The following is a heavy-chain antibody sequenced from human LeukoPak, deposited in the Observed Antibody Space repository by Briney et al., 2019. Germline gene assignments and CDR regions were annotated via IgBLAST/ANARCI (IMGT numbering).Heavy chain of an antibody. CDR1: DGSISTSKW. J-gene: IGHJ4*02. CDR2: IWHSGDT. V-gene: IGHV4-4*02. Sequence: SETLSLTCAVSDGSISTSKWWTWVRQAPGRGLEWIGEIWHSGDTNYNPSLQSRLTLSVDKSKSQFSLKLRSVTAADTAVYYCARGLRSSGWNMLDSWGRGVLVTASS. CDR3: ARGLRSSGWNMLDS. D-gene: IGHD6-19*01.